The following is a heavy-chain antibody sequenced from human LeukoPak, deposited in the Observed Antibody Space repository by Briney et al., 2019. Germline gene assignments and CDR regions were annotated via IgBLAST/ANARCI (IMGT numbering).Heavy chain of an antibody. Sequence: GGSLRLSCVASGCTFSSRDWMTWVRQAPGKGLEWVANIKQDGSEKNYVDSVKGRFTISRDNAKNSVDLQMNSLRVEDTAVYYCAELGITMIGGVWGKGTTVTISS. CDR3: AELGITMIGGV. CDR2: IKQDGSEK. CDR1: GCTFSSRDW. V-gene: IGHV3-7*01. J-gene: IGHJ6*04. D-gene: IGHD3-10*02.